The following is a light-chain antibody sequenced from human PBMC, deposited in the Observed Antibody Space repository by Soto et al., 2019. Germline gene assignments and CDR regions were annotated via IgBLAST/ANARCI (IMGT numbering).Light chain of an antibody. Sequence: QSALTQPASVSGSPGQSITISCTGTSSDVGAYNFVSWYQQHPGKVHKLMIFDVSSRPSGVSDRFSGSKSGNTASLTIYGLQAEDEGDYYCISYTSSSTHVFGSGTKVTVL. V-gene: IGLV2-14*03. CDR1: SSDVGAYNF. J-gene: IGLJ1*01. CDR2: DVS. CDR3: ISYTSSSTHV.